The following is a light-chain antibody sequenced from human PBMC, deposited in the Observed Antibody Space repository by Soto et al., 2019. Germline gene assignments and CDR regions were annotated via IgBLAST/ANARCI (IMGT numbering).Light chain of an antibody. CDR2: GAS. J-gene: IGKJ4*01. CDR3: QQYGSSPRT. V-gene: IGKV3-20*01. CDR1: QSVSSSY. Sequence: EILLSQSPDTLSLSPGERATPSCRASQSVSSSYLAWYRQKSGQAPRLLIYGASSRATGIPDRFSGSGSGTDFTLTIRRLEPEDFAVYYCQQYGSSPRTFGGGTKVDIK.